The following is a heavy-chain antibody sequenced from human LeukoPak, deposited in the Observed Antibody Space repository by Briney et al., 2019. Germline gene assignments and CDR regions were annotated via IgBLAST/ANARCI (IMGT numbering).Heavy chain of an antibody. J-gene: IGHJ4*01. V-gene: IGHV3-30*07. D-gene: IGHD5-18*01. CDR2: ISYDGSNK. CDR1: GFTFSSYA. CDR3: VREDVDTSFDY. Sequence: GRSLRLSCAASGFTFSSYAMHWVRQAPGKGLEWVAVISYDGSNKYYADSVKGRFTISRDNSKNTLYLQMNSLRAEDTAVYYCVREDVDTSFDYWGHGTLVTVSS.